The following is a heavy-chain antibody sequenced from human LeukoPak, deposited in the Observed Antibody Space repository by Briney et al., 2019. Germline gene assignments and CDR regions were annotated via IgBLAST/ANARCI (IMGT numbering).Heavy chain of an antibody. CDR2: VYSGGST. Sequence: GGSLRLSCAASGFTVSSNYMSWVGQAPGKGLEWVSVVYSGGSTYYADSVKGRFTISRDNSKNTLYLQMNSLRAEDTAVYYCARTHAYYYYYMDVWGKGTTVTVSS. J-gene: IGHJ6*03. V-gene: IGHV3-66*02. CDR3: ARTHAYYYYYMDV. CDR1: GFTVSSNY.